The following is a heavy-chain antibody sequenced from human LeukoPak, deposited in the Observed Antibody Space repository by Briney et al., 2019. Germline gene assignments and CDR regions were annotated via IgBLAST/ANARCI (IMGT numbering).Heavy chain of an antibody. CDR3: ARDRETWHGLRYFDY. Sequence: GASVKVSCKASGYTFTSYGVSWVRQAPGQGLECMGWISAYNGNTNYAQKLQGRVTMTTDTSTSTAYMELRSLRSDDTAVYHCARDRETWHGLRYFDYWGQGTLVTVSS. CDR2: ISAYNGNT. CDR1: GYTFTSYG. V-gene: IGHV1-18*01. D-gene: IGHD1-26*01. J-gene: IGHJ4*02.